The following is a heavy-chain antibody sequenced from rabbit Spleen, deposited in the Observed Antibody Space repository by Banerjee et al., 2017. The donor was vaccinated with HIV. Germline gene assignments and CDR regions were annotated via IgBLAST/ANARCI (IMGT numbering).Heavy chain of an antibody. D-gene: IGHD1-1*01. J-gene: IGHJ6*01. V-gene: IGHV1S47*01. Sequence: QEQLVESGGGLVQPEGSLTLTCKASGFDFSSDAMCWVRQAPGKGPEWIACIYNGDGSTYYASWVNGRFTISKTSSTTVTLQMTRLTAADTATYFCARDTSSSFSSYGMDLWGPGTLVTVS. CDR2: IYNGDGST. CDR3: ARDTSSSFSSYGMDL. CDR1: GFDFSSDA.